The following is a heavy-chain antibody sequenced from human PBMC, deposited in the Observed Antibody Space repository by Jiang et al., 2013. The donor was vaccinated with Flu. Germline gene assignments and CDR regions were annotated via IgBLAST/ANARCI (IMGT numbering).Heavy chain of an antibody. J-gene: IGHJ4*02. CDR3: AHRKSLIPVAGREYYFDY. CDR1: GSHSALVQWV. CDR2: IYWTDVK. D-gene: IGHD6-19*01. Sequence: TLTLTCTFSGSHSALVQWVWAGSVSPPGKALEWLALIYWTDVKTYSPSLKSRLTITKDTSKNQVVLTMTNMDPVDTATYYCAHRKSLIPVAGREYYFDYWGQGILVTVSS. V-gene: IGHV2-5*01.